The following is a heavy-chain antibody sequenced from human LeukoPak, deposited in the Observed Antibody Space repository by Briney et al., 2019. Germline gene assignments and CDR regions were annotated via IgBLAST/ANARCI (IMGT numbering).Heavy chain of an antibody. CDR1: GGSTSSYY. D-gene: IGHD1-1*01. CDR2: IYYSGST. V-gene: IGHV4-59*01. Sequence: KSSETLSLTCTVSGGSTSSYYWSWIRQPPGKGLEWIGYIYYSGSTNYNPSLKSRVTISVDTSKNQFSLKLSSVTAADTAVYYCARGDWNDGRSWFDPWGQGTLVTVSS. CDR3: ARGDWNDGRSWFDP. J-gene: IGHJ5*02.